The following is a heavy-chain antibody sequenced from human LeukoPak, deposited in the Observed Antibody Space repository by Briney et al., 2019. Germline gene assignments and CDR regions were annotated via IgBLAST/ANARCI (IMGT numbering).Heavy chain of an antibody. Sequence: PGVSLRLSCTAAGLTFSTSGFNWVRQAPGKGLEWVASIGPTGSDRYHADSIKGRFTISRDNANNFLYLQMNSLRAEDTAVYYCATETNGRHSDYWGQGTLLTVSS. CDR1: GLTFSTSG. D-gene: IGHD1-14*01. CDR2: IGPTGSDR. J-gene: IGHJ4*02. V-gene: IGHV3-21*06. CDR3: ATETNGRHSDY.